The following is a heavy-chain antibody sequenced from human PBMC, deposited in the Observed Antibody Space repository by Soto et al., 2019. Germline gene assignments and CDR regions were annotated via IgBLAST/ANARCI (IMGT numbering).Heavy chain of an antibody. V-gene: IGHV3-53*04. D-gene: IGHD3-10*01. CDR3: ARQNHMVRGVPFDY. CDR2: IYSGGST. CDR1: GFTVSSNY. J-gene: IGHJ4*02. Sequence: EVQLVESGGGLVQPGGSLRLSCAASGFTVSSNYMSWVRQAPGKGLEWVSVIYSGGSTYYADSVKGRFTISRHNSKNTLDLQKNNLRAEDTGVYYCARQNHMVRGVPFDYWGQGTLVTVSS.